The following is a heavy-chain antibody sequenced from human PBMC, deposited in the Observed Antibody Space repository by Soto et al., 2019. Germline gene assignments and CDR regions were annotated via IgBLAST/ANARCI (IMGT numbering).Heavy chain of an antibody. CDR2: ISGYNGNA. CDR3: AREGSYGWYDC. Sequence: QVQLVQSGAEVRKPGASVKVSCKASGYTFSSHGIICVRQAPGQGLEWMGWISGYNGNAKYAQRFQGRVTMTTDTSTSTVYMDLRSLGADASAVYYCAREGSYGWYDCWGQGTLVTVSS. CDR1: GYTFSSHG. V-gene: IGHV1-18*01. D-gene: IGHD2-15*01. J-gene: IGHJ5*01.